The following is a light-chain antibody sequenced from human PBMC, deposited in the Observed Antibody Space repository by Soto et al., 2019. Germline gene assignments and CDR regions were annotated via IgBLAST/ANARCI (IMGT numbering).Light chain of an antibody. Sequence: QSLLSQRSSLCGPPGQANTISCTGTISDIGAYDYVSWFQQHPGKAPKLMISEVNNRPSGVSNRFSGSKYGNTAYLTISGLQVEDEAEYFCFSFTTNSTHVFGTGTKVTV. J-gene: IGLJ1*01. CDR3: FSFTTNSTHV. CDR2: EVN. V-gene: IGLV2-14*01. CDR1: ISDIGAYDY.